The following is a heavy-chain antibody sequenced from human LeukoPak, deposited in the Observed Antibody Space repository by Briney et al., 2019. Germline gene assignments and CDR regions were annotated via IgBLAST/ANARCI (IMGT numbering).Heavy chain of an antibody. J-gene: IGHJ3*02. Sequence: TASETLSLTCSVSGGSIGGYSWTWVRQPPGKRLEYIGYISYTGITYYNPSLMSRVTISVVTSKNQFSLKLASVTAADTAVYYCARMVAYCGGDCYGDAFDIWGQGTMVTVSS. V-gene: IGHV4-59*01. CDR1: GGSIGGYS. CDR3: ARMVAYCGGDCYGDAFDI. D-gene: IGHD2-21*02. CDR2: ISYTGIT.